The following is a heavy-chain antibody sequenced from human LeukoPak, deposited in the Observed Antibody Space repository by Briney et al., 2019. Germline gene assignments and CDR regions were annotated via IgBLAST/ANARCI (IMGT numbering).Heavy chain of an antibody. CDR2: IRYDGSNK. Sequence: GGSLRLSCAASGFTFSSYGMHWVRQAPGKGLEWVAFIRYDGSNKYYADSVKGRFTISRDNSKNTLYLQMNSLRAEDTAVYYCAKTGGYNHFLSHWGQGTLVTVSS. J-gene: IGHJ4*02. CDR1: GFTFSSYG. CDR3: AKTGGYNHFLSH. D-gene: IGHD5-18*01. V-gene: IGHV3-30*02.